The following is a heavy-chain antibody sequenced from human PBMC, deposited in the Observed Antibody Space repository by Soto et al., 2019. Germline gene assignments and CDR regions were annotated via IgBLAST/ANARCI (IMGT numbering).Heavy chain of an antibody. CDR1: GYSFTSYW. CDR3: ARLSPVGPSGWYDQYYFDY. CDR2: IYPGDSDT. Sequence: GESLKISCKGSGYSFTSYWIGWVRQMPGKGLEWMGIIYPGDSDTRYSPSFQGQVTISADKSISTAYLQWSSLKASDTAMYYCARLSPVGPSGWYDQYYFDYWGQGTLVTVSS. J-gene: IGHJ4*02. D-gene: IGHD6-19*01. V-gene: IGHV5-51*01.